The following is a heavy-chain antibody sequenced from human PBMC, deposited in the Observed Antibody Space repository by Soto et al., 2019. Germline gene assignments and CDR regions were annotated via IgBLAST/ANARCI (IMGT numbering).Heavy chain of an antibody. CDR2: ISSSSSYI. D-gene: IGHD3-9*01. J-gene: IGHJ5*02. CDR1: GFTFSSYS. CDR3: ASDLNPQTDYDILTGYGAWGWFDP. V-gene: IGHV3-21*01. Sequence: EVQLVESGGGLVKPGGSLRLSCAASGFTFSSYSMNWVRQAPGKGLEWVSSISSSSSYIYYADSVKGRFPISRENAKNSLYLQMNSLRAEDTAVDYCASDLNPQTDYDILTGYGAWGWFDPWGQGTLVTVSS.